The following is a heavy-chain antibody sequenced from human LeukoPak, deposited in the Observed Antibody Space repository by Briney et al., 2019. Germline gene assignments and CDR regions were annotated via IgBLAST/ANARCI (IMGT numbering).Heavy chain of an antibody. J-gene: IGHJ4*02. Sequence: PGGSLRLPCAASGFTFSSYAMSWVRQAPGKGLEWVSTISASGESSYYADSVKGRFTISRDNSKDTLYLQMNSLRAEDTAVYYCAKSMLWFGESRINYFDYWGQGTLVTVSS. D-gene: IGHD3-10*01. CDR3: AKSMLWFGESRINYFDY. CDR1: GFTFSSYA. CDR2: ISASGESS. V-gene: IGHV3-23*01.